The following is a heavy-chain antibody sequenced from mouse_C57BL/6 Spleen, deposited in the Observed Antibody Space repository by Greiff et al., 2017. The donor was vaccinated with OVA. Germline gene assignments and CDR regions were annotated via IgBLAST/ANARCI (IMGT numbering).Heavy chain of an antibody. V-gene: IGHV1-55*01. Sequence: QVQLKQPGAELVKPGASVKMSCKASGYTFTSYWITWVKQRPGQGLEWIGDIYPGSGSTNYNEKFKSKATLTVDTSSSTAYMQLSSLTSEDSAVYYCARREVTTDYFDYWGQGTTLTVSS. CDR1: GYTFTSYW. J-gene: IGHJ2*01. D-gene: IGHD2-1*01. CDR3: ARREVTTDYFDY. CDR2: IYPGSGST.